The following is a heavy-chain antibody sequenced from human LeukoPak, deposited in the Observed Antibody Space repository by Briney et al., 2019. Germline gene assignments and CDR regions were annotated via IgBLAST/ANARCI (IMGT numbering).Heavy chain of an antibody. Sequence: GGSLRLSCAASGFTVSDYSMAWVRQAPGKGLEWVSAISGSGSYTDYADSVKGRFTISKDNSKNTLYLQMNSLRAEDTAVYYCAKTPLLWFGELLDYWGQGTLVTVSS. CDR1: GFTVSDYS. D-gene: IGHD3-10*01. CDR3: AKTPLLWFGELLDY. J-gene: IGHJ4*02. V-gene: IGHV3-23*01. CDR2: ISGSGSYT.